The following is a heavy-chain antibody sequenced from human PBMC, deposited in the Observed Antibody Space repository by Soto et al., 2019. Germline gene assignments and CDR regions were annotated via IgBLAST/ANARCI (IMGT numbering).Heavy chain of an antibody. CDR2: ISYDGSNK. CDR3: AKDHPSGQGGATYFDY. Sequence: QVQLVESGGGVVQPGRSLRLSCAASGFTFSSYDMHWVRQAPGKGLEWVAVISYDGSNKYYADSVKGRFTISRDNSKNTLYLQMNSLRAEDTAVYYCAKDHPSGQGGATYFDYWGQGTLVTVSS. CDR1: GFTFSSYD. V-gene: IGHV3-30*18. D-gene: IGHD1-26*01. J-gene: IGHJ4*02.